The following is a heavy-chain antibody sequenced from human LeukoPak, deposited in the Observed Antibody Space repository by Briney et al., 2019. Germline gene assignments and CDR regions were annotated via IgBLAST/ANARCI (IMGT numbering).Heavy chain of an antibody. J-gene: IGHJ4*02. CDR2: MWSDGTKK. Sequence: SCKASGYTFISYDMHWVRQAPGKGLEWVAVMWSDGTKKYYADSVKGRFTVSRDTSKHTLYLQMSSLRAEDTAVYFCARDDDTTGRYSRFDYWGQGTLVTVSS. D-gene: IGHD3-22*01. V-gene: IGHV3-33*01. CDR3: ARDDDTTGRYSRFDY. CDR1: GYTFISYD.